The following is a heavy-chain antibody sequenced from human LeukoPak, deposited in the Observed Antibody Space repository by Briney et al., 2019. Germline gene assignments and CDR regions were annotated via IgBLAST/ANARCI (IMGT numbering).Heavy chain of an antibody. J-gene: IGHJ4*02. CDR1: GGSISSYY. Sequence: KPSETLSLTCTVSGGSISSYYWSWIQQPPGKGLEWIGYIYYSGSTNYNPSLKSRVTISVDTSKNQFSLKLSSVTAADTAVYYCARAMNYDFWSGFGYFDYWGQGTLVTVSS. CDR3: ARAMNYDFWSGFGYFDY. V-gene: IGHV4-59*01. CDR2: IYYSGST. D-gene: IGHD3-3*01.